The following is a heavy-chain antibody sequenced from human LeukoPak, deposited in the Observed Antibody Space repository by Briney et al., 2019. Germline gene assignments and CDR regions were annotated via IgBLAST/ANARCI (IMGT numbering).Heavy chain of an antibody. D-gene: IGHD1-26*01. CDR1: GFIFSSYA. Sequence: PGRSLRLSCAASGFIFSSYAMHWARQAPGKGLEWVAVISYDGSNKYYADSVKGRFTISRDNSKNTLYLQMNSLRAEDTAVCYCARDRYSGSYFPSGPFDYWGQGTLVTVSS. CDR3: ARDRYSGSYFPSGPFDY. V-gene: IGHV3-30*04. J-gene: IGHJ4*02. CDR2: ISYDGSNK.